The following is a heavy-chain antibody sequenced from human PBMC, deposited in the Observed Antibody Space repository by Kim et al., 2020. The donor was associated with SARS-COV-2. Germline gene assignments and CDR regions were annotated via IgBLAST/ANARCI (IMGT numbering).Heavy chain of an antibody. Sequence: ASVKVSCKASGYTFTGYYIHWVRQAPGQGLEWMGRINPNSGGTDYAQRFQGRVTMTRDTSISPAYMELTRLTSDDPAVYFCSRVEGAMVRGVLAYWGQGT. CDR3: SRVEGAMVRGVLAY. J-gene: IGHJ4*02. CDR1: GYTFTGYY. V-gene: IGHV1-2*06. CDR2: INPNSGGT. D-gene: IGHD3-10*01.